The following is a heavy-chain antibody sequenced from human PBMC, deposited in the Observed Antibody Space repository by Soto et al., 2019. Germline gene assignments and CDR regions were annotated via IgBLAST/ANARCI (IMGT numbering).Heavy chain of an antibody. J-gene: IGHJ4*02. CDR2: IYHSGST. D-gene: IGHD1-26*01. V-gene: IGHV4-4*02. CDR3: ARMVGATLVDF. CDR1: GASISSTTSGNW. Sequence: QVQLQESGPGLVRPSGTLSLTCAVSGASISSTTSGNWWSWVRQPPGKGLEWIGEIYHSGSTNNNPSLKSRVTMSVDKSKIQFSLKWSSVTAADTAVYYCARMVGATLVDFWGQGTLVTVSS.